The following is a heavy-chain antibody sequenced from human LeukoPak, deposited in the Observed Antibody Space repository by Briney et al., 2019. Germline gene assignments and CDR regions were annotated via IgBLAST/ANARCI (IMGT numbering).Heavy chain of an antibody. Sequence: PSETLSLTCTVSGGSTSSSSYYWGWIRQPPGKGLEWIGSIYYSGSTYYNPSLKSRVTISVDTSKNQFSLKLSSVTAADTAVYYCARGYYDSSGYYYVGDFDYWGQGTLVTVSS. V-gene: IGHV4-39*07. D-gene: IGHD3-22*01. CDR2: IYYSGST. CDR1: GGSTSSSSYY. CDR3: ARGYYDSSGYYYVGDFDY. J-gene: IGHJ4*02.